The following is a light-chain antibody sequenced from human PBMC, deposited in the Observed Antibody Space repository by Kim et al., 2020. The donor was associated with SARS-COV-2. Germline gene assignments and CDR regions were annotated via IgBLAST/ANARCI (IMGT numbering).Light chain of an antibody. J-gene: IGLJ2*01. CDR2: QDT. CDR1: RLGHKD. Sequence: SYELTQPPSVSVSPGQTASITCSGDRLGHKDVCWYRHKPGQSPEVVIYQDTQRPSGIPERFSGSNSGNTATLTISGTQDVDEADYYCQVWDSTTTVFGGGTQLTVL. CDR3: QVWDSTTTV. V-gene: IGLV3-1*01.